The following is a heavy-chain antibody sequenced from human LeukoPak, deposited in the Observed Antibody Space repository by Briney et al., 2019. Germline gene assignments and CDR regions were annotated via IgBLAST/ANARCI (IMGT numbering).Heavy chain of an antibody. CDR3: ARGDVIYPYYYYYGMDV. V-gene: IGHV1-8*01. Sequence: ASVKVSCKASGYTFTSYDINWVRQATGQGLEWMGWMNPNSGNTGYAQKFQGRVTMTRNTSISTAYMELSSLRSEDTAVYYCARGDVIYPYYYYYGMDVWGQGTTVIVSS. D-gene: IGHD3-10*01. J-gene: IGHJ6*01. CDR1: GYTFTSYD. CDR2: MNPNSGNT.